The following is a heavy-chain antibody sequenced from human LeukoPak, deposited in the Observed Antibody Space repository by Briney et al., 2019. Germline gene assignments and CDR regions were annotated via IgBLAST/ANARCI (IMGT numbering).Heavy chain of an antibody. CDR1: GFTFDDYV. CDR3: AKAFSQTTVVTTFDY. J-gene: IGHJ4*02. D-gene: IGHD4-23*01. V-gene: IGHV3-9*01. Sequence: GGSLRLSCAASGFTFDDYVMHWVRQAPGKGLEWVSGISWNSGSIGYADSVKGRFTISRDNAKNSLYLQMNSLRAEDTALYYCAKAFSQTTVVTTFDYWGQGTLVTVSS. CDR2: ISWNSGSI.